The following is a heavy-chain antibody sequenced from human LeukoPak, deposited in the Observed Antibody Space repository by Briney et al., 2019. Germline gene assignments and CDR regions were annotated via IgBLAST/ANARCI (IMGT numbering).Heavy chain of an antibody. CDR2: ISRSGDSL. CDR3: AREVVIFPDYYYYGMDV. Sequence: GGSLRLSCAASGFPFRDYYMTWIRQAPGKGLEWISYISRSGDSLYYADSVEGRFTISRDNAKNSLFLQMNSLRADDTAVYYCAREVVIFPDYYYYGMDVWGQGTTVIVSS. V-gene: IGHV3-11*01. CDR1: GFPFRDYY. J-gene: IGHJ6*02. D-gene: IGHD3-9*01.